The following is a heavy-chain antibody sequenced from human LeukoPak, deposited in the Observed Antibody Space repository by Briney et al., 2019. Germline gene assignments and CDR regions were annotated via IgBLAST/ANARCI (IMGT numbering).Heavy chain of an antibody. CDR3: ARSLRIAVAGVPEKHNWFDP. V-gene: IGHV1-46*01. Sequence: ASVKVSCKASGYTFTSYHMHWVRQAPGQGLEWMGIINPSGGSTSYAQKFQGRVTMTRDTSTSTVYMELSSLRSEDTAVYYCARSLRIAVAGVPEKHNWFDPWGQGTLVTVSS. CDR2: INPSGGST. D-gene: IGHD6-19*01. CDR1: GYTFTSYH. J-gene: IGHJ5*02.